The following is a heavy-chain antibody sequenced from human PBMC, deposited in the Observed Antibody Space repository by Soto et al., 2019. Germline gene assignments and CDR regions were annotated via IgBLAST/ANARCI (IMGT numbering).Heavy chain of an antibody. CDR1: GFTFSSYS. D-gene: IGHD1-26*01. V-gene: IGHV3-21*01. Sequence: EVQLVESGGGLVKPGGSLRLSCAASGFTFSSYSMNWVRQAPGKGLEWVSSISSSSSYIYYADSVNGRFTISRDNAKNSLYLQTNSLRAEDTAVYYCARGSRVGGYYYYCDYWGQGTLVTVSS. CDR2: ISSSSSYI. CDR3: ARGSRVGGYYYYCDY. J-gene: IGHJ4*02.